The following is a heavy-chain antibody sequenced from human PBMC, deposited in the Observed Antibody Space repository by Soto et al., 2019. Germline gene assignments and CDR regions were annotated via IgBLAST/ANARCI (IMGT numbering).Heavy chain of an antibody. J-gene: IGHJ5*02. CDR3: ARGDWDCTNGVCYELGVNWFDP. Sequence: GASVKVSCKASGGTFSSYAISWVRQAPGQGLEWMGGIIPIFGTANYAQKFQGRVTITADKSTSTAYMELSSLRSEDTAVYYCARGDWDCTNGVCYELGVNWFDPWGQGTLVTVSS. CDR2: IIPIFGTA. V-gene: IGHV1-69*06. D-gene: IGHD2-8*01. CDR1: GGTFSSYA.